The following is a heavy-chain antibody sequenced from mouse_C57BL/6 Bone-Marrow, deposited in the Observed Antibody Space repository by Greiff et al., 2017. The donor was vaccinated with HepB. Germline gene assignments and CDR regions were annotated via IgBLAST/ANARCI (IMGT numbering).Heavy chain of an antibody. V-gene: IGHV1-72*01. CDR3: AREAGTEAYYFDY. J-gene: IGHJ2*01. Sequence: QVQLQQSGAELARPGASVKLSCKASGYTFTSYWMHWVKQRPGRGLEWIGRIDPNSGGTKYNEKFKSKATLTVDKPSSTAYMQLSSLTSEDSAVYYCAREAGTEAYYFDYWGQGTTLTVSS. CDR1: GYTFTSYW. CDR2: IDPNSGGT. D-gene: IGHD4-1*01.